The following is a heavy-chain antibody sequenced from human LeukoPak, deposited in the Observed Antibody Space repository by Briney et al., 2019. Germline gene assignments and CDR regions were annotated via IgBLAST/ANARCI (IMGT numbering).Heavy chain of an antibody. D-gene: IGHD2-15*01. CDR2: INPSSGGT. V-gene: IGHV1-2*02. CDR1: GYTFTGYY. J-gene: IGHJ5*02. Sequence: ASVRVSCKASGYTFTGYYMHWVRQAPGQGLERMGWINPSSGGTNYAQKFQGRVTMTRDTSISTAYMELRSLRSDDTAVYYCARDRENRYCSGGSCYSGWFDPWGQGTLVTVSS. CDR3: ARDRENRYCSGGSCYSGWFDP.